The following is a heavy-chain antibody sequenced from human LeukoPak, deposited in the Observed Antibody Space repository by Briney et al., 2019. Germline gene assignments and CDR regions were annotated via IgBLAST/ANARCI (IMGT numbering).Heavy chain of an antibody. CDR3: ARSNDFWSGYYQSLFDY. J-gene: IGHJ4*02. Sequence: GESLKISCKGSGYSFTSYWIGWVRQMPGKGLEWMGIIYPGDSDTRYSPSFQGQVTISADKSIRTAYLQWSSLKASDTAMYYCARSNDFWSGYYQSLFDYWGQGTLVTVSS. D-gene: IGHD3-3*01. V-gene: IGHV5-51*01. CDR1: GYSFTSYW. CDR2: IYPGDSDT.